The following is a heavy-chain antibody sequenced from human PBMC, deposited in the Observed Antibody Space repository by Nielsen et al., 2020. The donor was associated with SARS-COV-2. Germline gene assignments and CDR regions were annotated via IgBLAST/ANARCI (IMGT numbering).Heavy chain of an antibody. J-gene: IGHJ5*02. CDR2: MNPNSGNT. V-gene: IGHV1-8*01. CDR3: ARIKYSSSWYGWFDP. Sequence: ASVKVSCKASGYTFTSYDINWVRQATGQGLEWMGWMNPNSGNTGYAQKFQGRVTMTRDTSTSTVYMELSSLRSEDTAVYYCARIKYSSSWYGWFDPWGQGTLVTISS. D-gene: IGHD6-13*01. CDR1: GYTFTSYD.